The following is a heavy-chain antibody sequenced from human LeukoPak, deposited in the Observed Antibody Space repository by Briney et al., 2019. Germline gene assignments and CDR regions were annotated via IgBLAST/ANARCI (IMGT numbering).Heavy chain of an antibody. J-gene: IGHJ6*03. V-gene: IGHV3-21*01. D-gene: IGHD2-2*01. CDR1: GFTFSSYS. Sequence: PGGSLRLSCAASGFTFSSYSMNWVRQAPGKGLEWVSSISSSSSYIYYADSVKGRFTIPRDNAKNSLYLQMNSLRAEDTAVYYCARADKFVVVPAAPYYYYYYMDVWGKGTTVTVSS. CDR3: ARADKFVVVPAAPYYYYYYMDV. CDR2: ISSSSSYI.